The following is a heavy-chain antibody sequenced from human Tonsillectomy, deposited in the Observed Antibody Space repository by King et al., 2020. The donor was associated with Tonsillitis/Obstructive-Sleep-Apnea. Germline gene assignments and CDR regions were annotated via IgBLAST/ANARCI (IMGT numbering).Heavy chain of an antibody. CDR3: AKDERSYYWYFDL. D-gene: IGHD3-10*01. J-gene: IGHJ2*01. CDR2: IWYDGSNK. CDR1: GFTFSNYG. Sequence: ESGGGVVQPGRSLRLSCAASGFTFSNYGMHWVRQAPGKGLEGVAIIWYDGSNKYYADSVKGRFTISRDNSKNTLYLQMNSLRAEDTAVYYCAKDERSYYWYFDLWGRGTLVTVSS. V-gene: IGHV3-33*06.